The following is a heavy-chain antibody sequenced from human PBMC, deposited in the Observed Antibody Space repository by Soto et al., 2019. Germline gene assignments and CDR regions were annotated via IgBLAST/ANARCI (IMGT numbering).Heavy chain of an antibody. D-gene: IGHD3-3*01. Sequence: ASVKVSCKASGYTFTTYVMHWVRQAPGQRLEWMGWLNAGNDNTEYSQKLQGRVTITRDTSASTVYMERSSLSSEDTAVYYCARVGQNYYGLDVWG. CDR3: ARVGQNYYGLDV. J-gene: IGHJ6*02. V-gene: IGHV1-3*01. CDR2: LNAGNDNT. CDR1: GYTFTTYV.